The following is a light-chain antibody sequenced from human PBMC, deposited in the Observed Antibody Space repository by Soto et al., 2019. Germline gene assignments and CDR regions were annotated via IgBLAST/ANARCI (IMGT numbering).Light chain of an antibody. Sequence: EIVLTQPPGTLSLSPGERTTLSCRASQSVSSSYLAWYQQKPGQAPRLLIYGASSRATGIPDGFSGSGSGTDFTLTISRLEPEDFAVYYCRQYGSSPPTFGQGTKVEI. CDR3: RQYGSSPPT. V-gene: IGKV3-20*01. CDR1: QSVSSSY. CDR2: GAS. J-gene: IGKJ1*01.